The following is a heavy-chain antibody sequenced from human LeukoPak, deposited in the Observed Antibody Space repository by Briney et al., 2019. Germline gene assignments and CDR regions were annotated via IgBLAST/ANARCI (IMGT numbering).Heavy chain of an antibody. D-gene: IGHD2-2*01. V-gene: IGHV4-59*11. CDR1: GGSISSHY. CDR2: IYYSGST. CDR3: ARESPYCSSTSCSYFDY. J-gene: IGHJ4*02. Sequence: SETLSLTCTVSGGSISSHYWSWIRQPPGKGLEWIGYIYYSGSTNYNPSLKSRVTISVDTSKNQFSLKLSSVTAADTTVYYCARESPYCSSTSCSYFDYWGQGTLVTVSS.